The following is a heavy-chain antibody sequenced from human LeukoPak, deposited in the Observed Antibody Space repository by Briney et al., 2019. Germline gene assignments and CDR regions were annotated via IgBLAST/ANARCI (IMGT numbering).Heavy chain of an antibody. CDR3: AGSPTVDAAFDI. V-gene: IGHV3-23*01. Sequence: GGSLRLSCAASGFTFSGYSMSWVRQAPGKGLEWVSALSSSDGSTFYTDSVEGRLTISRDNSRNTLALQMNSLRAEDTAVYYCAGSPTVDAAFDIWGQGTMVTVSS. J-gene: IGHJ3*02. D-gene: IGHD4-23*01. CDR2: LSSSDGST. CDR1: GFTFSGYS.